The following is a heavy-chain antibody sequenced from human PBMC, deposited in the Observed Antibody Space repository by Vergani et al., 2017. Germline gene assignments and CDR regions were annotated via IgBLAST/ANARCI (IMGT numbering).Heavy chain of an antibody. J-gene: IGHJ3*02. CDR1: GGSISSGSYY. D-gene: IGHD1-26*01. Sequence: QVQLQESGPGLVKPSQTLSLTCTVSGGSISSGSYYWSWIRQPAGKGLEWIGRIYTSGSTNYNPSLKSRVTISVDTSKNQFSLKLSSVTAADTAVYYCARAVGWELPPPSGGAFDIWGQGTMVTVSS. CDR2: IYTSGST. CDR3: ARAVGWELPPPSGGAFDI. V-gene: IGHV4-61*02.